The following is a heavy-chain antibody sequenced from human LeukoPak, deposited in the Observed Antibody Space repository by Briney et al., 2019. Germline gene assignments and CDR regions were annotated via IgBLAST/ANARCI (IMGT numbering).Heavy chain of an antibody. Sequence: GGSLRLSCATSGFIFSSYWMHWVRGVPGRGRVWVSCINIDGSRTDYTDSVKGRFTLSRDNAKNTLSLEMNSLRAEDTAVYFCGRGMAPNIRNWIDPWGQGTLVTVSS. CDR1: GFIFSSYW. V-gene: IGHV3-74*01. CDR3: GRGMAPNIRNWIDP. D-gene: IGHD2/OR15-2a*01. J-gene: IGHJ5*02. CDR2: INIDGSRT.